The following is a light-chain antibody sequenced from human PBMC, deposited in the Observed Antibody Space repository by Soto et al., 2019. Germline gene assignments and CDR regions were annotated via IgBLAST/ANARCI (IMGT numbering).Light chain of an antibody. V-gene: IGKV3-20*01. CDR3: QQYGSSPLT. Sequence: VLTQSPGNLSLYPGERATLSCRASQYVSTTFFACYRQQPGQAPRLLIYGTSNRATGRPDRVNGRRSGTCFTLTIARPEREDFAVYYCQQYGSSPLTFGGGTRREIK. J-gene: IGKJ4*01. CDR2: GTS. CDR1: QYVSTTF.